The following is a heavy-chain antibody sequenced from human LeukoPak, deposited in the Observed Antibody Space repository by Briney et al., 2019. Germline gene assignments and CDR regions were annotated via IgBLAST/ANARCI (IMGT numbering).Heavy chain of an antibody. CDR2: IYYSGST. D-gene: IGHD4-17*01. CDR3: ARVRYGDYVGSGY. Sequence: SQTLSLTCTVSGGSISSGDYYWSWIRQPPGKGLEWIGYIYYSGSTYYNPSLKSRVTISVDTSKNQFSLKLSSVTAADTAVYYCARVRYGDYVGSGYWGQGTLVTVSS. CDR1: GGSISSGDYY. J-gene: IGHJ4*02. V-gene: IGHV4-30-4*01.